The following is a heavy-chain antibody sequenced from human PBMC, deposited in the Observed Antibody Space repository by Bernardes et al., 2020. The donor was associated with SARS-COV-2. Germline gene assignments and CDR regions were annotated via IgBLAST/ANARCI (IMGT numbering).Heavy chain of an antibody. CDR1: GYTFSDYG. D-gene: IGHD2-8*02. CDR3: ARSVRSTGQRTFDF. J-gene: IGHJ4*02. Sequence: ASVKDSCKTYGYTFSDYGISWVRQAPGQGLEWMGWIGSYVGNIKYAQKFQDRMTMTTDTSTTTGYMELRNLRSDDTAVYFCARSVRSTGQRTFDFWGQGTLVTVSS. V-gene: IGHV1-18*01. CDR2: IGSYVGNI.